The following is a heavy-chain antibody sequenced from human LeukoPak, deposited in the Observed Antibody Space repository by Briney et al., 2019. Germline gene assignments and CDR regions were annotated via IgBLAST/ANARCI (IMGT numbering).Heavy chain of an antibody. D-gene: IGHD1/OR15-1a*01. J-gene: IGHJ4*02. V-gene: IGHV3-23*01. CDR3: ARTAPGY. CDR2: ISSSGVNT. Sequence: GGSPRLSCAASGFIFGSYAMNWVRQAPGKGLQWVSTISSSGVNTYYADSVKGRFTISRDNSRNTLSLQMNSLRAEDTAVYYCARTAPGYWGQGTLVTVSS. CDR1: GFIFGSYA.